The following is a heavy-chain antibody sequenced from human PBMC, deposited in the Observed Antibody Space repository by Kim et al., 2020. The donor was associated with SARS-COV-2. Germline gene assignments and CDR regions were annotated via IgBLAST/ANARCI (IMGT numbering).Heavy chain of an antibody. CDR1: GGSFSGYY. CDR3: ARGANWNYVPVFCY. CDR2: INHSGST. Sequence: SETLSLTCAVYGGSFSGYYWSWIRQPPGKGLEWIGEINHSGSTNYNPSLKSRVTISVDTSKNQFSLKLSSVTAPDPAVYYCARGANWNYVPVFCYWGQGT. J-gene: IGHJ4*02. V-gene: IGHV4-34*01. D-gene: IGHD1-7*01.